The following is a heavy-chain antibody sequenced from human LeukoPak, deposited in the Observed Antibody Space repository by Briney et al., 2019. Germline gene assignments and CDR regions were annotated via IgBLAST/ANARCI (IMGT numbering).Heavy chain of an antibody. Sequence: SGPTLVKPTQTLTLTCTFSGFSLSTSGVGVGWIRQPPGKALEWLALIYWDDDKRYSPSLKSRLTITKDTSKNQVVLTMTNMDPVDTATYYCTHRRHSSSWYRARARDDVFDIWGQGTMVTVSS. V-gene: IGHV2-5*02. CDR2: IYWDDDK. J-gene: IGHJ3*02. CDR1: GFSLSTSGVG. D-gene: IGHD6-13*01. CDR3: THRRHSSSWYRARARDDVFDI.